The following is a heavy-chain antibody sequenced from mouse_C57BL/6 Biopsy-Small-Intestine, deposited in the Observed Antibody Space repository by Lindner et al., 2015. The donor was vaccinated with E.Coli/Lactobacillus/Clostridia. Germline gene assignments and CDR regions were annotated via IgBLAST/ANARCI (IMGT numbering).Heavy chain of an antibody. J-gene: IGHJ1*01. CDR2: ISPFSGNT. CDR1: PYSFEYYG. Sequence: SVKVSCKTSPYSFEYYGMSWVRQAPGQGLEWVGWISPFSGNTNYAQNLQDRVTLTTDTSTSTVYMELRSLTPDDTAVYYCGRATNSGWYNYYGMDVWGQGTTVTVSS. V-gene: IGHV1-7*01. D-gene: IGHD1-1*01. CDR3: GRATNSGWYNYYGMDV.